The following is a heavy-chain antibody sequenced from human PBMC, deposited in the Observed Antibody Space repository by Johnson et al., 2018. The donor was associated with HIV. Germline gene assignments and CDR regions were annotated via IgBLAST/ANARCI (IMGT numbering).Heavy chain of an antibody. V-gene: IGHV3-20*04. CDR2: INWNGGST. J-gene: IGHJ3*02. D-gene: IGHD3-10*01. CDR1: GFTFDDYG. Sequence: VQLVESGGGVVRPGGSLRLSCAASGFTFDDYGMSWVRQAPGKGLEWVSGINWNGGSTGYADSVKGRFTISRDNAKNSLYLQMNSLRAEDTALYYCARGVLLGFRELSSLNDAFDIWGQGTMVTVSS. CDR3: ARGVLLGFRELSSLNDAFDI.